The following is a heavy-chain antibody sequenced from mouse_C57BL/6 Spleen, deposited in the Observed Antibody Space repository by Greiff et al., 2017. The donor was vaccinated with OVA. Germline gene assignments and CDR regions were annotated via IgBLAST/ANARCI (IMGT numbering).Heavy chain of an antibody. D-gene: IGHD3-2*02. CDR3: ASGGSSGYYAMDY. J-gene: IGHJ4*01. V-gene: IGHV3-6*01. Sequence: EVKLMESGPGLVKPSQSLSLTCSVTGYSITSGYYWNWIRQFPGNKLEWMGYISYDGSNNYNPSLKNRISITRDTSKNQLFLKLNSVTTEDTATYYCASGGSSGYYAMDYWGQGTSVTVSS. CDR2: ISYDGSN. CDR1: GYSITSGYY.